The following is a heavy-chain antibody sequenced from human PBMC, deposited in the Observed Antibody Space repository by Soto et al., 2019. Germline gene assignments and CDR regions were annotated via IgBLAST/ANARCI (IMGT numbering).Heavy chain of an antibody. J-gene: IGHJ4*02. CDR2: INPKSGGP. CDR3: ASEDCRNTNCLKGFDY. CDR1: GYTFTDYY. D-gene: IGHD2-15*01. Sequence: ASVKVSCKTSGYTFTDYYMHWVREAPGQGFEWVGGINPKSGGPKYVPKFQGRVTVTRDTSTSTAYMELNRLTSDDTAVYYCASEDCRNTNCLKGFDYWGQGTLVTVSS. V-gene: IGHV1-2*02.